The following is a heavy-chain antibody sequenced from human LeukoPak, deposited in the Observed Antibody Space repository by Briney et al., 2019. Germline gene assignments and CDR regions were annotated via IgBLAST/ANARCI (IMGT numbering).Heavy chain of an antibody. Sequence: GGSLRLSCAASGFTFSVYFMGWVRQAPGKGLEWVSSISGGGESTYYADSVKGRFTVSRDNSKNTLYLQINSLRGEDTAVYYCAKGKYSSGGVPDYWGQGTLVTVSS. V-gene: IGHV3-23*01. CDR2: ISGGGEST. J-gene: IGHJ4*02. D-gene: IGHD6-19*01. CDR1: GFTFSVYF. CDR3: AKGKYSSGGVPDY.